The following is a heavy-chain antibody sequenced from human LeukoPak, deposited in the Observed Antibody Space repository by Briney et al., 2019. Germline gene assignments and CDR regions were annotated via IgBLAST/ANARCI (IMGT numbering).Heavy chain of an antibody. CDR2: IYTSGST. V-gene: IGHV4-4*07. CDR1: GGSISSYY. J-gene: IGHJ3*02. Sequence: SETLSLTCTVSGGSISSYYWSWIRQPAGKGLEWIGRIYTSGSTNYNPSLKSRVIMSVDTSKNQFSLKLSSVTAADTAVYYCARGSPTYYHDSSEVPGAFDIWGQGTMVTVSS. CDR3: ARGSPTYYHDSSEVPGAFDI. D-gene: IGHD3-22*01.